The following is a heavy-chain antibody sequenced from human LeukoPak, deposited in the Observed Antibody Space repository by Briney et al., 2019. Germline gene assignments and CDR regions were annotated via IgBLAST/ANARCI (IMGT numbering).Heavy chain of an antibody. Sequence: SETLSLTCTVSAYSISSAFYWGWIRRTPGKGLEWIGTVYQSGSTYYSPSLKSRVTISVDRSKNQFSLGLASVTAADTAVFYCARGSRGSFGELLTFDHWGRGILVTVSS. J-gene: IGHJ4*02. CDR3: ARGSRGSFGELLTFDH. CDR1: AYSISSAFY. V-gene: IGHV4-38-2*02. D-gene: IGHD3-10*01. CDR2: VYQSGST.